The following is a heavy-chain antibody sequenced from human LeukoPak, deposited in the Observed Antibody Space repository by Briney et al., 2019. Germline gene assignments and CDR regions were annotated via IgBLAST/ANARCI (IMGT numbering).Heavy chain of an antibody. D-gene: IGHD6-19*01. V-gene: IGHV4-59*08. CDR3: ARRSSGWGMFDP. CDR1: GGSMSPYH. CDR2: IYYSGST. Sequence: PSETLSLTCTVSGGSMSPYHWGWIRQPPGKGLEWTGYIYYSGSTNYNPSLNSRVTISVDTSKNQFSLRLSSVTAADTAVYYCARRSSGWGMFDPWGQGTLVTVSS. J-gene: IGHJ5*02.